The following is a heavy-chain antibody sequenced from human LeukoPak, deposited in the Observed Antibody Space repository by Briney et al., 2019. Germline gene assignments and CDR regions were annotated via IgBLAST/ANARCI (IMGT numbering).Heavy chain of an antibody. CDR3: ARDGHSGGATLGNDY. CDR2: INPNSGGT. V-gene: IGHV1-2*02. Sequence: GASVKVSCKASGYTFTSYGISWVRQAPGQGLEWMGWINPNSGGTNYAQKFQGRVTMTRDTSISTAYMELSRLRSDDTAVYYCARDGHSGGATLGNDYWGQGTLVTVSS. J-gene: IGHJ4*02. D-gene: IGHD1-26*01. CDR1: GYTFTSYG.